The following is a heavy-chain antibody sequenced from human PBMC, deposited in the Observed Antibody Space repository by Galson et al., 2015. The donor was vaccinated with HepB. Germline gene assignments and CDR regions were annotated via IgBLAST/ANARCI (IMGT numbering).Heavy chain of an antibody. V-gene: IGHV4-38-2*02. D-gene: IGHD4-17*01. CDR1: GYSISSGYY. CDR2: IYHSGST. J-gene: IGHJ2*01. CDR3: ARNRGVTTANSAYFDL. Sequence: SETLSLTCTVSGYSISSGYYWGWIRQPPGKGLEWIGSIYHSGSTFYNPSLKSRVTISVDTSKNQFSLKLSSVTAADTAVYYCARNRGVTTANSAYFDLWGRGTLVTGSS.